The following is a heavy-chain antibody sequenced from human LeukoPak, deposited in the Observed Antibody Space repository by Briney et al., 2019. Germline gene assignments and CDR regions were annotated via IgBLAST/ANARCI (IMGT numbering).Heavy chain of an antibody. J-gene: IGHJ4*02. CDR3: ARARYSTSSPIDY. CDR1: GGSFSGYY. V-gene: IGHV4-34*01. D-gene: IGHD6-6*01. CDR2: INHSGST. Sequence: SETLSLTCAVYGGSFSGYYWSWIRQPPGKGLEWIGEINHSGSTYYNPSLKSRVTMSVDTSKNQFSLKLSSVTAADTAVYYCARARYSTSSPIDYWGQGTLVTVSS.